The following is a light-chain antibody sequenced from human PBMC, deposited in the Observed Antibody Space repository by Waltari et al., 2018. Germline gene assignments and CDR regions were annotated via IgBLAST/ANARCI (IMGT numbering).Light chain of an antibody. Sequence: SYDLSQTPSVSVSPGQTASVTCSGHHLGDKSVSWYQPKPGQSPLRGLYQDAKRPSGIPERFAGSNSANTATLTISETQPMDEADYFWQAWDTNTVIFGGGTRLTVL. CDR1: HLGDKS. J-gene: IGLJ2*01. V-gene: IGLV3-1*01. CDR2: QDA. CDR3: QAWDTNTVI.